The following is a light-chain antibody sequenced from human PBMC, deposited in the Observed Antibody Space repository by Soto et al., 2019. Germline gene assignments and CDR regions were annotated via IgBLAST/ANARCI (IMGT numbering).Light chain of an antibody. CDR3: SSYTSNITPYV. J-gene: IGLJ1*01. Sequence: QSALTQPASMSGSPGQSITISCTGTSSDVGGYNCVSWYQQHPGKAPKLMIYHVTNRPSGVSSRFSGSKSGNTASLTISGLQAEDEADYYCSSYTSNITPYVFGTGTKLTVL. V-gene: IGLV2-14*01. CDR1: SSDVGGYNC. CDR2: HVT.